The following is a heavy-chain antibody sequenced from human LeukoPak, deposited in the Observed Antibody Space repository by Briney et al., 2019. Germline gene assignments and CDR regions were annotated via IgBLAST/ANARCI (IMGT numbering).Heavy chain of an antibody. J-gene: IGHJ3*02. V-gene: IGHV3-30*03. CDR2: ISYDGSNK. CDR1: GFTFSSYG. D-gene: IGHD1-26*01. CDR3: ARSSGSYLGYAFDI. Sequence: GGSLRLSCAASGFTFSSYGMHWVRQAPGKGLEWVAVISYDGSNKYYADSVKGRFTISRENAKNSLYLQMNSLRAGDTAVYYCARSSGSYLGYAFDIWGQGTMVTVSS.